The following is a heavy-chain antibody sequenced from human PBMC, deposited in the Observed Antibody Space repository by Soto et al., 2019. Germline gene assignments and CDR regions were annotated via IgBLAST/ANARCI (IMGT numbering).Heavy chain of an antibody. CDR2: ISYDGSNK. Sequence: QVQLVESGGGVVQPGRSLRLSCAASGFTFSSYAMHWVRQAPGKGLEWVAVISYDGSNKYYADSVKGRFTISRDNSKNTLYLQMNSLRAEDTAVYYCARDRGVGDYAYYYGMDVWGQGTTVTVSS. J-gene: IGHJ6*02. CDR3: ARDRGVGDYAYYYGMDV. D-gene: IGHD4-17*01. V-gene: IGHV3-30-3*01. CDR1: GFTFSSYA.